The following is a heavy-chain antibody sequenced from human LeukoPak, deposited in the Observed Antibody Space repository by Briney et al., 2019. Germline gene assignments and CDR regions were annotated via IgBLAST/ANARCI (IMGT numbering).Heavy chain of an antibody. CDR2: INRNSGGT. J-gene: IGHJ4*02. Sequence: ASVKVSCKACGYTFTGYYMHWVRQAPGQGLEWMGWINRNSGGTNYAQKFQGRVTMTRDTSISTAYMELSRLRSDDTAVYYCARAHPRGVPAAIFYWGQGTLVTVSS. D-gene: IGHD2-2*01. CDR3: ARAHPRGVPAAIFY. CDR1: GYTFTGYY. V-gene: IGHV1-2*02.